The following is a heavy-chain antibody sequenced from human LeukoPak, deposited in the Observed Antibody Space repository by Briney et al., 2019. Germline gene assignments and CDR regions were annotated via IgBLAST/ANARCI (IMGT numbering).Heavy chain of an antibody. Sequence: SVTVSCMASRGTFSRYALSWLRQAPAQGLEWMGRIIPILGMANYAQRFQGRVTNTADKSTSTAYMELSRLRAEDTAVYYCARDPYCSGASCYSTWGQGALVTDSS. D-gene: IGHD2-15*01. CDR2: IIPILGMA. J-gene: IGHJ4*02. CDR1: RGTFSRYA. V-gene: IGHV1-69*04. CDR3: ARDPYCSGASCYST.